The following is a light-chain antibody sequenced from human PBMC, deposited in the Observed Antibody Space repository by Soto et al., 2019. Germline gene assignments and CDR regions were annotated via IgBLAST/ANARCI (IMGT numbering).Light chain of an antibody. CDR2: GVG. V-gene: IGLV2-14*03. CDR1: SSDVGGYNS. Sequence: QSALTQPASVSGSPGQSITISCAGTSSDVGGYNSVSWYQHHPGKAPKLILYGVGDRPSGVSYRFSGSKSGNTASLTISGLQAVVEADYYCSSYTSSSTNVFCSGTRVTVL. J-gene: IGLJ1*01. CDR3: SSYTSSSTNV.